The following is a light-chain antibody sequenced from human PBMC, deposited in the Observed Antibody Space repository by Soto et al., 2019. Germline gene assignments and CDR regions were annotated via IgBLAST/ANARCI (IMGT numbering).Light chain of an antibody. V-gene: IGKV3-11*01. CDR3: QQSYSTPTT. CDR1: QSVRSY. Sequence: VGLTQVPATPSLSPRERANLSCRASQSVRSYLAWYQQQPGQAPRLLINDGSDRATGITARFSGSGSGTDFSLTTSSLQPEDFATYYCQQSYSTPTTFGQGTRLEIK. J-gene: IGKJ5*01. CDR2: DGS.